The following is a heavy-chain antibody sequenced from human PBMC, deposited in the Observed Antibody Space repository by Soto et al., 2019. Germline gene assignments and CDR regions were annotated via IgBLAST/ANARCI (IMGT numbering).Heavy chain of an antibody. V-gene: IGHV4-59*08. Sequence: SETLSLTCTVSGDSISSYSWSWIRQSPGKGLEWLGYIYYTGDTKYTPSLESRLTMSIDTSKNQFSLKLTSVTAADTAIYYCARQFWLLDAFDIWGQGSLVTVSS. D-gene: IGHD2-15*01. J-gene: IGHJ3*02. CDR2: IYYTGDT. CDR1: GDSISSYS. CDR3: ARQFWLLDAFDI.